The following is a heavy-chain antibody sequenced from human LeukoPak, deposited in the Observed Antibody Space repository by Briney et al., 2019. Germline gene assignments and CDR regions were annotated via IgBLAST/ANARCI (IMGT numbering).Heavy chain of an antibody. CDR3: AKVPAYYYDSSGQFDY. Sequence: GGSLRLSCAASGFTFSSYGMHWVRQAPGKGLEWVAVISYDGSNKHYADSVKGRFTISRDNSKNTLYLRMNSLRAEDTAVYYCAKVPAYYYDSSGQFDYWGQGTLVTVSS. V-gene: IGHV3-30*18. CDR2: ISYDGSNK. J-gene: IGHJ4*02. CDR1: GFTFSSYG. D-gene: IGHD3-22*01.